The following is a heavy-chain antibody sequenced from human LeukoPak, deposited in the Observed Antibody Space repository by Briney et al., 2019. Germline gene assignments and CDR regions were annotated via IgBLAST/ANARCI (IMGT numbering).Heavy chain of an antibody. Sequence: PSQSLSLTCTVSGVSISSGGYYWSWIRQHPGKGLEWIGYMYFSGITSYNPSLKSRVTISVDTSKNQFSLKLSSVTAADTAVYYCARDGYSSSSYFGYWGQGTLVTVSS. CDR2: MYFSGIT. D-gene: IGHD6-6*01. V-gene: IGHV4-31*03. CDR1: GVSISSGGYY. CDR3: ARDGYSSSSYFGY. J-gene: IGHJ4*02.